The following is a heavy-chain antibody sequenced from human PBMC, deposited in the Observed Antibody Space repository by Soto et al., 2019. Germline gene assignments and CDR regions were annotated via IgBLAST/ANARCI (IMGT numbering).Heavy chain of an antibody. CDR1: GFTFSSYS. D-gene: IGHD3-10*01. J-gene: IGHJ3*02. CDR2: ISSSSSYI. V-gene: IGHV3-21*01. CDR3: ARVGGSMSTGAFDI. Sequence: EVQLVESGGGLVKPGGSLRLSCAASGFTFSSYSMNWVRQAPGKGLEWVSSISSSSSYIYYADSVKGRFTISRDNAKNSLYLQMNSLRDEDTAVYYCARVGGSMSTGAFDIWGQGTMVTVSS.